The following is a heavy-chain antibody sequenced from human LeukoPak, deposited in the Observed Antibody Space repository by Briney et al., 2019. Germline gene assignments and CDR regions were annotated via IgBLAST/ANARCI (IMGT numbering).Heavy chain of an antibody. Sequence: GGSLRLSCAASGFTFSSYEMNWVRQAPGKGLEWVSYISSSGSTIYYADSVKGRFTISRDNAKNSLYLQMNSLRAEDTAVYYCARDLSWLVHYWGQGTLVTVSS. CDR2: ISSSGSTI. J-gene: IGHJ4*02. D-gene: IGHD3-9*01. CDR1: GFTFSSYE. CDR3: ARDLSWLVHY. V-gene: IGHV3-48*03.